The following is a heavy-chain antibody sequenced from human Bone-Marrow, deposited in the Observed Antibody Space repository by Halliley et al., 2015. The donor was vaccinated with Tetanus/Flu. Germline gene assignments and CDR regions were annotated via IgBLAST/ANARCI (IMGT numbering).Heavy chain of an antibody. D-gene: IGHD3-16*01. CDR2: IDSDGSDT. V-gene: IGHV3-74*03. CDR1: GFTFSSHW. J-gene: IGHJ4*02. Sequence: SLRLSCAASGFTFSSHWMHWVRQAPGKGLEWVSRIDSDGSDTMYADSVKGRFTISRDNAKNTLSLQMNSLRAEDTAVYYCARWGMIVPTGYWGPGTLVTVSS. CDR3: ARWGMIVPTGY.